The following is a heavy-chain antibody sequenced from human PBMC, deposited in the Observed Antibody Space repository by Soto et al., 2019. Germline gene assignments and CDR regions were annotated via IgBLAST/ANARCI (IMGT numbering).Heavy chain of an antibody. J-gene: IGHJ2*01. CDR2: INSSSSYT. V-gene: IGHV3-11*05. Sequence: QVQLVESGGCLVKPGGSLRLSCAASGFTFSDYYMSWIRQAPGKGLEWVSYINSSSSYTNYADSVKGRFTISRDNAKNSLYLQMNSLRAEDTAVYYCARIITAAGGRRYFDLRGRGTLVTVSS. D-gene: IGHD6-13*01. CDR1: GFTFSDYY. CDR3: ARIITAAGGRRYFDL.